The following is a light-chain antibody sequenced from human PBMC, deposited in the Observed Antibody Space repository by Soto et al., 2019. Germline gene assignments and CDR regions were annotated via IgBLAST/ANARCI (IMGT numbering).Light chain of an antibody. V-gene: IGKV3-11*01. Sequence: EIVLTQSPATLSLSPGERATLSCRASQRVSSYLSWYQQKPGQAPRLLIYDASNRATGIPARFSGSGSGTDFTLTISSLEPEDFAVYYCQQRSNWKWTFGQGTKVEFK. CDR2: DAS. J-gene: IGKJ1*01. CDR3: QQRSNWKWT. CDR1: QRVSSY.